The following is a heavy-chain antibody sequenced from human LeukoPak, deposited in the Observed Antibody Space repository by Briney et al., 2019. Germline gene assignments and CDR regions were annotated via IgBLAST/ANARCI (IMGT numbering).Heavy chain of an antibody. D-gene: IGHD2-15*01. Sequence: GGSLRLSCAASGFTFSSYAMRWVRQAPGKGLEWVSTINGGGETYYADSVKGRFTISRDTSKNTLYVQMNSLGAEDTAVYYCAKIPPDCSGGSCYLNWFDPWGQGILVTVSS. CDR3: AKIPPDCSGGSCYLNWFDP. J-gene: IGHJ5*02. CDR1: GFTFSSYA. CDR2: INGGGET. V-gene: IGHV3-23*01.